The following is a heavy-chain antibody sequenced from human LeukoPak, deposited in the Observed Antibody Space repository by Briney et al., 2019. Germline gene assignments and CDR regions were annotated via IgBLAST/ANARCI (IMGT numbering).Heavy chain of an antibody. CDR2: IYPGDSDT. J-gene: IGHJ3*02. D-gene: IGHD2-2*01. Sequence: LGESLKISCKGSGYSFTSYWIGWVRQMPGKGLEWMGIIYPGDSDTRYSPSFQGQVTISADKSISTAYLQWSSLKASDTPMYYCARHRDFLVVQAVKIDALDIGGGETMLTVFS. CDR1: GYSFTSYW. CDR3: ARHRDFLVVQAVKIDALDI. V-gene: IGHV5-51*01.